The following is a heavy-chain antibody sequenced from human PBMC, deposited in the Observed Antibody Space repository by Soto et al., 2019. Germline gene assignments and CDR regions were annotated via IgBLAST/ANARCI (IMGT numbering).Heavy chain of an antibody. CDR2: IYYSGST. D-gene: IGHD3-3*01. V-gene: IGHV4-31*03. CDR3: ARIWIFGVVLDY. CDR1: GGSISSGGYS. J-gene: IGHJ4*02. Sequence: QVQLQESGPGLVKPSQTLSLTCTVSGGSISSGGYSWSWIRQHPGKGLEWIGYIYYSGSTYYNPSLKSRVTISVDTSKNQFALKLSSVTAADTAVYYCARIWIFGVVLDYWGQGTLVTVSS.